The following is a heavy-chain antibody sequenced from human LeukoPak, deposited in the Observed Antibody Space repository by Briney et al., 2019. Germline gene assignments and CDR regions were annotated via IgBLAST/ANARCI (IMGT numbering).Heavy chain of an antibody. CDR3: ARVDYDSSGYYYFDY. Sequence: PGGSLRLSCAASGFTFSSYSMNWVRQAPGKGLEWVSSISSSSSYIYYADSVKGRFTISRDNAKNSLYLQMNSLRAEDTAVYYCARVDYDSSGYYYFDYWGQGTLVTVSS. CDR1: GFTFSSYS. V-gene: IGHV3-21*01. CDR2: ISSSSSYI. D-gene: IGHD3-22*01. J-gene: IGHJ4*02.